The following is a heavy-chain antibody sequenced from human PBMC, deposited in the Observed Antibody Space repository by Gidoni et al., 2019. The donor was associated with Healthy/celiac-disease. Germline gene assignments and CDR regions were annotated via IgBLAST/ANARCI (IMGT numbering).Heavy chain of an antibody. CDR1: GFTFSSYG. V-gene: IGHV3-30*18. Sequence: VPLVESGGGAFQPGRSLRLSCAPPGFTFSSYGMHWVRQAPGKGLEWVAVISYDGSNKYYADSVKGRFTISRDNSKNTLYLQMNSLRAEDTAVYYCAKGAGGALDYWGQGTLVTVSS. CDR2: ISYDGSNK. CDR3: AKGAGGALDY. D-gene: IGHD2-15*01. J-gene: IGHJ4*02.